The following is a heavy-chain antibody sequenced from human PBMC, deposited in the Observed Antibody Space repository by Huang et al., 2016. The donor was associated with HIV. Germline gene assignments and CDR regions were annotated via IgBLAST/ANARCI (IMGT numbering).Heavy chain of an antibody. D-gene: IGHD3-3*02. CDR1: GGTFKKYA. Sequence: QVNLVQSGAEVRKPGSSVKVSCKASGGTFKKYAISWVRQAPGQGLEWMVASIPRYCSAEYAEKFQDRVTLTADGSTNTAYLELDRLTSEDTAVYYCAKVAAGQPFHFYYYMDAWGDGTTVIVSS. V-gene: IGHV1-69*13. CDR3: AKVAAGQPFHFYYYMDA. J-gene: IGHJ6*03. CDR2: SIPRYCSA.